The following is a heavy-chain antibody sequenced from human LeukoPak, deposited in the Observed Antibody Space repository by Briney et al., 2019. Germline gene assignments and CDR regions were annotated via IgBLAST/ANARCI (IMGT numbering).Heavy chain of an antibody. CDR1: GFTFSSYA. CDR3: AKRSGRTTGRYDY. J-gene: IGHJ4*02. Sequence: GGSLRLSCAASGFTFSSYAMSWVRQAPGKGLEWVSAISGSGGSTYYADSVKGRFTISRDNSKNTLYLQMDSLRAEDTAVYYCAKRSGRTTGRYDYWGQGTLVTVSS. CDR2: ISGSGGST. D-gene: IGHD4-17*01. V-gene: IGHV3-23*01.